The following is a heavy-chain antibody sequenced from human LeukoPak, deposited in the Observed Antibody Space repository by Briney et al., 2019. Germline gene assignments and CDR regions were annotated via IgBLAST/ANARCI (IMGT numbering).Heavy chain of an antibody. V-gene: IGHV4-30-2*01. CDR1: GGSISGSGYY. CDR3: ARDNTVLLWFGESVDAFDI. Sequence: SQTLSLTCTVSGGSISGSGYYWSWIRQPPGKGLEWIGYIYHTGSTYYNPSLKSRVTISVDTSKNQFSLKLSSVTAADTAVYYCARDNTVLLWFGESVDAFDIWGQGTMVTVSS. J-gene: IGHJ3*02. D-gene: IGHD3-10*01. CDR2: IYHTGST.